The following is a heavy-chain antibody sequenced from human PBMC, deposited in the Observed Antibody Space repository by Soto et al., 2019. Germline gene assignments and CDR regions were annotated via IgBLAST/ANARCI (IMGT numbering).Heavy chain of an antibody. V-gene: IGHV4-59*12. CDR3: AKDLTWNQADY. D-gene: IGHD1-1*01. CDR2: IYYSGST. J-gene: IGHJ4*02. Sequence: PSETLSLTCTVSGGSISSYHWSWIRQPPGKGLEWIGYIYYSGSTYYNPSLKSRVTISRDNAKNTLYLQMNSLRAEDTAVYYCAKDLTWNQADYWGQGALVTVSS. CDR1: GGSISSYH.